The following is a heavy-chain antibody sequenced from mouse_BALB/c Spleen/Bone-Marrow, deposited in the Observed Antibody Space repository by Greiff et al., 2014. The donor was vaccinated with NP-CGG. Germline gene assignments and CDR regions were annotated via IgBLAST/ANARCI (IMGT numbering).Heavy chain of an antibody. Sequence: VQLQQPGPELVRPRASVKISCKASGYTFTDYNIYWVKQSHGKSLEWIGYIYPYSGGTGYNQKFKSKATLTVDNSSTTAYMELRSLTSEDSAVYYCARGNWDFAYWGQGTLVTVST. J-gene: IGHJ3*01. D-gene: IGHD4-1*01. CDR2: IYPYSGGT. V-gene: IGHV1S29*02. CDR3: ARGNWDFAY. CDR1: GYTFTDYN.